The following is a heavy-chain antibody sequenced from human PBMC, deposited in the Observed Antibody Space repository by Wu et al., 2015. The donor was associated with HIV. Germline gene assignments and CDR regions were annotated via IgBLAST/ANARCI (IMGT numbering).Heavy chain of an antibody. Sequence: QVQLVQSGAEVKKPGASVKVSCKASGYTFTSYGISWVRQAPGQGLEWMGWINPNTGATSSAQKFQGRVTMTRDTSINTVYLELNRVTSDDTAVYFCARDRDAVVISGYSLMDVWGQGTLVIVSS. CDR1: GYTFTSYG. V-gene: IGHV1-2*02. CDR3: ARDRDAVVISGYSLMDV. CDR2: INPNTGAT. D-gene: IGHD3-22*01. J-gene: IGHJ3*01.